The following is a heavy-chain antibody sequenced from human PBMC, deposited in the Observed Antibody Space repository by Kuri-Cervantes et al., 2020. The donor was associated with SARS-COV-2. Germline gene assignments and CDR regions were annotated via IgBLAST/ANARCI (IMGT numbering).Heavy chain of an antibody. Sequence: ASVKVSCKASGYTFTSYYMHWVRQAPGQGLEWMGIINPSGGSTSYAQKFQGRVTITADEPTSTAYLDLSSLTSYDTAVYYCSQVNRHEYGDLVYWGQGTLVTVSS. V-gene: IGHV1-46*01. D-gene: IGHD2-21*01. CDR1: GYTFTSYY. CDR3: SQVNRHEYGDLVY. J-gene: IGHJ4*02. CDR2: INPSGGST.